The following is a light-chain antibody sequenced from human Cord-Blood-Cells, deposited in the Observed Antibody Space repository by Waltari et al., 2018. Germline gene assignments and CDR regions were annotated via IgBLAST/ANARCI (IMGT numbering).Light chain of an antibody. CDR1: SIRSYY. V-gene: IGLV3-19*01. CDR2: GKN. J-gene: IGLJ2*01. CDR3: NSRDSCGNHLVV. Sequence: SSELTPDTAVSVALGQTVRITCHGDSIRSYYVRWSQQKSGQAPVLVIYGKNNRPSGIPDRFSGSSSGNTASLTITGAQAEDEADYYCNSRDSCGNHLVVFGGGTKLTVL.